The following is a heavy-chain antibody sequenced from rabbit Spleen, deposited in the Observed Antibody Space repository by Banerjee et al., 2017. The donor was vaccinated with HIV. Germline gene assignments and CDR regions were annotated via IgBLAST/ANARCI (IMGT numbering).Heavy chain of an antibody. J-gene: IGHJ2*01. D-gene: IGHD1-1*01. CDR1: GFTLSSYW. Sequence: QQQLVESGGGLVQPGGSLTLSCKASGFTLSSYWMCWVRQAPGKGPEWIACIGNGNDITYYTNWAKGRFTISKTSSTTVTLQMTSLTAADTATYFCARNYVNAFDPWGPGTLVTVS. CDR3: ARNYVNAFDP. CDR2: IGNGNDIT. V-gene: IGHV1S45*01.